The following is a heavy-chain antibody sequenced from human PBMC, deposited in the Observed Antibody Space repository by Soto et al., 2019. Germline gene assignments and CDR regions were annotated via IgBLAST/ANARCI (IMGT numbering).Heavy chain of an antibody. CDR1: GFTFSSYA. CDR3: AKDLKDIAVAGTGSYYSYMDV. V-gene: IGHV3-23*01. CDR2: ISGSGGST. Sequence: GGSLRLSCAASGFTFSSYAMSWVRQAPGKGLEWVSAISGSGGSTYYADSVKGRFTISRDNSKNTLYLQMNSLRAEDTAVYYCAKDLKDIAVAGTGSYYSYMDVWGKGTTVTVSS. D-gene: IGHD6-19*01. J-gene: IGHJ6*03.